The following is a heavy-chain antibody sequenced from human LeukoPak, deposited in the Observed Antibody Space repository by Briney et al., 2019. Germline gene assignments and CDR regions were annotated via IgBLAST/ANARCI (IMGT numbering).Heavy chain of an antibody. J-gene: IGHJ4*02. Sequence: SVKVSCKASGGTFSSYAISWVRQAPGQGLEWMGGIIPIFGTANYAQKFQGRVTITADESTSTAYMELSSLRSEDTAVYYCARSAGIVVVPAAMPYFDYWGQGTLVTVSS. V-gene: IGHV1-69*13. CDR3: ARSAGIVVVPAAMPYFDY. CDR1: GGTFSSYA. D-gene: IGHD2-2*01. CDR2: IIPIFGTA.